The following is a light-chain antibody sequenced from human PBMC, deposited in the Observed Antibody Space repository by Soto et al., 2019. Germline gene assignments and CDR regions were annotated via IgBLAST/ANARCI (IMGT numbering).Light chain of an antibody. CDR2: GAS. V-gene: IGKV3-20*01. CDR1: QSVSSSY. Sequence: EIVLTQSPGTLSLSPGEGVTLSCRASQSVSSSYLAWYQQKPGQAPRLLIYGASSRATGIPDRFSGSGSETDFTLAISRLEPEDFAVYYCQQHVTLPWTFGQGTKVDIK. J-gene: IGKJ1*01. CDR3: QQHVTLPWT.